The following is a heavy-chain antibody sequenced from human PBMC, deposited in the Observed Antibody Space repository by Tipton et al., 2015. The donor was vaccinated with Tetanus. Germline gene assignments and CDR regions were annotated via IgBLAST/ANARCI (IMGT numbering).Heavy chain of an antibody. J-gene: IGHJ4*02. D-gene: IGHD6-13*01. V-gene: IGHV4-59*01. CDR2: IYNSGNT. CDR3: ARGWGSSWYYFDY. CDR1: GAPISSYY. Sequence: TLSLTCTVSGAPISSYYWSWIRQPPGNGLEWIGYIYNSGNTNYNPSLKSRVTISVDTSKNQFSLKLSSVTAADTAIYYCARGWGSSWYYFDYWGQGILVTVSS.